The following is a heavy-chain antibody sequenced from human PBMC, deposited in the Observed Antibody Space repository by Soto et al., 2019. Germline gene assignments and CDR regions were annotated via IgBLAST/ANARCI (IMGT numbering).Heavy chain of an antibody. CDR2: IYHSGGT. CDR3: ARDSRSGYYLEY. CDR1: GDSISSGGYS. J-gene: IGHJ4*02. V-gene: IGHV4-30-2*01. D-gene: IGHD3-22*01. Sequence: HLQLQESGSGLVKPSQTLSLTCAVSGDSISSGGYSWNWIRQPPGKGLEWIGYIYHSGGTDFNPSRXSXXPITVDSSNNQFSLKLRSVTAADTAVYYCARDSRSGYYLEYWGQGTLITVSS.